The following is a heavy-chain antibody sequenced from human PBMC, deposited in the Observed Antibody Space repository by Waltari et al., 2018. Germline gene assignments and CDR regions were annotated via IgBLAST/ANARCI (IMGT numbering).Heavy chain of an antibody. CDR2: IYHSGST. J-gene: IGHJ5*02. Sequence: GWIRQPPGKGLEWIGSIYHSGSTYYNPSLKSRVTISVDTSKNQFSLKLSSVTAADTAVYYCARLIGNIAVAPLGWFDPWGQGTLVTVSS. V-gene: IGHV4-38-2*01. CDR3: ARLIGNIAVAPLGWFDP. D-gene: IGHD6-19*01.